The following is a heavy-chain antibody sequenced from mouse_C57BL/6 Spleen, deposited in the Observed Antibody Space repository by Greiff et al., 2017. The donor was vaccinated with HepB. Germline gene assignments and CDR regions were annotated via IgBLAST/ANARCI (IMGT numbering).Heavy chain of an antibody. J-gene: IGHJ2*01. CDR2: IYPGSGST. Sequence: QVQLQQPGAELVKPGASVKMSCKASGYTFTSYWITWVKQRPGQGLEWIGDIYPGSGSTNYNEKFKSKATLTVDTPYSTAYMQLSSLTSEDSAVYYGARDFDYWGQGTTLTVSS. CDR3: ARDFDY. CDR1: GYTFTSYW. V-gene: IGHV1-55*01.